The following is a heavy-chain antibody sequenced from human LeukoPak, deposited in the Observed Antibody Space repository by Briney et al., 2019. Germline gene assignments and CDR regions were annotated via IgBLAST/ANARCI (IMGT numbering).Heavy chain of an antibody. J-gene: IGHJ4*02. Sequence: GGSLRLSCAASGFTFSSYTMNWVRQAPGKGLEWVSSISSSSSYIYYADSLKGRFTISRDNSKSTLFLQMNSLRAEDTAVYYCARDIGNSGSPLDCWGQGTLVTVSS. D-gene: IGHD3-10*01. CDR1: GFTFSSYT. CDR2: ISSSSSYI. V-gene: IGHV3-21*04. CDR3: ARDIGNSGSPLDC.